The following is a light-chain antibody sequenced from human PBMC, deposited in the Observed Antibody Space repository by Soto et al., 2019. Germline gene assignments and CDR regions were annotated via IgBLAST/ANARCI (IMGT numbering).Light chain of an antibody. J-gene: IGLJ2*01. Sequence: QSALTQPASVSGFPGQSITISCTGSSSDVGGYDYVSWYQQHPGKAPKLMIYEVNNRPSGVSDRFSGSKAGNTASLTISGLQAEDEADYYCSSFTSSTTLVVFGGGTKLTVL. CDR2: EVN. V-gene: IGLV2-14*01. CDR3: SSFTSSTTLVV. CDR1: SSDVGGYDY.